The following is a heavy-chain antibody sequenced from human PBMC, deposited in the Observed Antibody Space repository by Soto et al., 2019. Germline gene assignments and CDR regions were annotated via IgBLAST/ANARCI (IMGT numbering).Heavy chain of an antibody. J-gene: IGHJ6*02. CDR3: VGDRGAVGDYYGMDV. CDR2: ITPFNGNT. D-gene: IGHD3-10*01. CDR1: GYTFTYRY. Sequence: QKQLVQSGAEVKKTGSSVKVSCKASGYTFTYRYLHWVRQAPGQALEWMGWITPFNGNTNYAQKFQDRVTITRDRSMSTAYMELSSLRSEDTAMYYCVGDRGAVGDYYGMDVWGQGTTVTVSS. V-gene: IGHV1-45*02.